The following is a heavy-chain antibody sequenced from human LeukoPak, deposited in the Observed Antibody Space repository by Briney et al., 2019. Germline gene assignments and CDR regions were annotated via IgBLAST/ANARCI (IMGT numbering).Heavy chain of an antibody. J-gene: IGHJ4*02. CDR3: AKDGYPFNSIWDYFDY. CDR1: GFTFSDYY. CDR2: LGGDGGDS. V-gene: IGHV3-23*01. D-gene: IGHD6-25*01. Sequence: GGSLRLSCAASGFTFSDYYMSWIRQAPGKGLEWVSALGGDGGDSYYADSVKGRFTISRDNSKGTLFLQMNSLRAEDTAVYYCAKDGYPFNSIWDYFDYWGQGTLVTVSS.